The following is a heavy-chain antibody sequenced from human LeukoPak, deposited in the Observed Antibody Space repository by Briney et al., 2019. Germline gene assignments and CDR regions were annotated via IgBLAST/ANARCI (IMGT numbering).Heavy chain of an antibody. Sequence: GSLRLSCAASGFTFSNNYMSWVRQAPGKGLEWVSVIYSGVTAHYADSVKGRFTISRDNSKNTLYLQMNNLRAEDTAVYYCARDVNYDHTYWGQGTLVTVSS. V-gene: IGHV3-66*01. CDR3: ARDVNYDHTY. CDR1: GFTFSNNY. J-gene: IGHJ4*02. CDR2: IYSGVTA. D-gene: IGHD1-7*01.